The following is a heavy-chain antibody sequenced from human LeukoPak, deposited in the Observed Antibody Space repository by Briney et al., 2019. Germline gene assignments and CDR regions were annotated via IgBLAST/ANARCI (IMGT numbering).Heavy chain of an antibody. Sequence: PGGSLRLSCAASGFTFSSYSMNWVRQAPGKGLEWVSYISSSSSTIYYADSVKGRFTISRDNAKNSLYLQMNSLRAEDTAVYYCARDMSGLLWAYWGQGTLVTVSS. V-gene: IGHV3-48*01. CDR1: GFTFSSYS. CDR3: ARDMSGLLWAY. CDR2: ISSSSSTI. D-gene: IGHD2-2*01. J-gene: IGHJ4*02.